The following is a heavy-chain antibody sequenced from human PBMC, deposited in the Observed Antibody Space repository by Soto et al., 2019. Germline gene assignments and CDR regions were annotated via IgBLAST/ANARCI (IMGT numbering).Heavy chain of an antibody. V-gene: IGHV1-18*01. D-gene: IGHD1-1*01. CDR1: GYTFTDHG. CDR3: AKERPRVTQQTADGY. Sequence: QIQLVQSGAEVKKPGASVKVSCKASGYTFTDHGISWVRQAPGRGLEWVGWISAFTDYTAYAQKFRGSVTMTTDKSTSTAYMELSSLTSDDTAVYYCAKERPRVTQQTADGYWGQGTQVTVSS. J-gene: IGHJ4*02. CDR2: ISAFTDYT.